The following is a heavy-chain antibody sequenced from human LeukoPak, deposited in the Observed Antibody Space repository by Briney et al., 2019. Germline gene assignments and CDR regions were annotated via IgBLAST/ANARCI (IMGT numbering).Heavy chain of an antibody. V-gene: IGHV3-53*01. CDR2: IYTGGRT. Sequence: GGSLRLSCAASGFTVSSNYMSWVRQAPGKGLEWVSVIYTGGRTYYADSVKGRFTISRDNAKNSLYLQMNSLRAADTAVYYCAGHIAAAGTGGGWFDPWGQGTLVTVSS. CDR3: AGHIAAAGTGGGWFDP. J-gene: IGHJ5*02. CDR1: GFTVSSNY. D-gene: IGHD6-13*01.